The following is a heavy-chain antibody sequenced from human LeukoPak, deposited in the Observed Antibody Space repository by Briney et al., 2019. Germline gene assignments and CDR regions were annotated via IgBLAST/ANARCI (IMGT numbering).Heavy chain of an antibody. J-gene: IGHJ1*01. D-gene: IGHD5-24*01. CDR2: LYNSGST. CDR3: ARHGRDDVEMATITV. Sequence: PSETLSLTCTVSGGSIGSSYWSWIRQPPGKGLEWIGRLYNSGSTNYNPSLRSRVTISIDTSNNQFSLRMKSMPAADRAVYFCARHGRDDVEMATITVWGQGTLVTVAS. CDR1: GGSIGSSY. V-gene: IGHV4-59*08.